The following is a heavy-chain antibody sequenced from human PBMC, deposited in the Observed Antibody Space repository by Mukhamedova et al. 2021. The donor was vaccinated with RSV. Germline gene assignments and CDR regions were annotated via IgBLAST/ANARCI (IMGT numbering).Heavy chain of an antibody. V-gene: IGHV3-30*01. D-gene: IGHD5-24*01. CDR3: AGEINTKLDY. Sequence: VSVISQDGSVKQYADSVKGQFTVSRDNSKNTLYLQMVSLRPEDTAVYYCAGEINTKLDYWGQGTLVTVSS. CDR2: ISQDGSVK. J-gene: IGHJ4*02.